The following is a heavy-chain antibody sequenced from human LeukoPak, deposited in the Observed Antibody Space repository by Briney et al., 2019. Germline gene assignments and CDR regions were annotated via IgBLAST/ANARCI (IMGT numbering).Heavy chain of an antibody. J-gene: IGHJ4*02. CDR1: GFTFSSYA. CDR3: ARHSGNSGSYYFDY. V-gene: IGHV3-23*03. D-gene: IGHD5-12*01. Sequence: PGASLRLSCAASGFTFSSYATSWVRQAPGKGLEWVSLIYGGGSTYYADSVKGRFTISRDNSKNTLYLQMNSLRPEDTAVYYCARHSGNSGSYYFDYWGQGTLVTVSS. CDR2: IYGGGST.